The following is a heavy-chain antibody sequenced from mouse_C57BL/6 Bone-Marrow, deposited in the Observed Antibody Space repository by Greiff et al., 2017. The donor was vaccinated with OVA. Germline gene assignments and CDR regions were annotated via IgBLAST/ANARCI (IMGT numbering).Heavy chain of an antibody. J-gene: IGHJ4*01. D-gene: IGHD1-1*01. CDR2: IDPETGGT. Sequence: QVQLQQSGAELVRPGASVTLSCKASGYTFTDYEMHWVKQTPVHGLEWIGAIDPETGGTAYNQKFKGKAILTADKSSSTAYMELRSLTSEDSAVYYCTRCPNLPSTVVAKVDAMDYWGQGTPVTVSS. CDR1: GYTFTDYE. V-gene: IGHV1-15*01. CDR3: TRCPNLPSTVVAKVDAMDY.